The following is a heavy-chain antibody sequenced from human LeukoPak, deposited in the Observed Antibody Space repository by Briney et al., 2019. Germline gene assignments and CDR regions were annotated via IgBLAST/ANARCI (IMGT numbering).Heavy chain of an antibody. CDR1: GYTFTDYY. D-gene: IGHD6-19*01. J-gene: IGHJ6*03. V-gene: IGHV1-2*02. Sequence: ASVKVSCKASGYTFTDYYMHWVRQAPGQGLEWMGWINPNSGGTNYAQKFQGRVTMTRDTSISTAYMELSRLTSDDTAVYYCARGVAGPYYYYYMDVWGRGATVTVSS. CDR3: ARGVAGPYYYYYMDV. CDR2: INPNSGGT.